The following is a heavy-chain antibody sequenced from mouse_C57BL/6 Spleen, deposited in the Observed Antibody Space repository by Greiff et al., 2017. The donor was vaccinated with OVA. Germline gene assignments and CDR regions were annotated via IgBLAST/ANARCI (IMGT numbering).Heavy chain of an antibody. CDR3: ARSGDYYGSSYLAWFAY. Sequence: EVQLQQSGPELVKPGASVKMSCKASGYTFTDYNMHWVKQSHGKSLEWIGYINPNNGGTSYNQKFKGKATLTVNKSSSTAYMELRSLTSEDSAVYYCARSGDYYGSSYLAWFAYWGQGTLVTVSA. CDR2: INPNNGGT. J-gene: IGHJ3*01. V-gene: IGHV1-22*01. CDR1: GYTFTDYN. D-gene: IGHD1-1*01.